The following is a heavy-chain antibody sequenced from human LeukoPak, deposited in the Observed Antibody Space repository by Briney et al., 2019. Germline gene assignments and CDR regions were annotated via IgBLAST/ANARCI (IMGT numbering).Heavy chain of an antibody. J-gene: IGHJ4*02. CDR2: ISYDGSNK. Sequence: GGSLRLSCAASGFTFSSYGRHWVRQAPGKGLEWVAVISYDGSNKYYADSVKGRFTISRDNSKNTLYLQMNSLRAEDTAVYYCASDIVATMFYWGQGTLVTVSS. CDR3: ASDIVATMFY. CDR1: GFTFSSYG. D-gene: IGHD5-12*01. V-gene: IGHV3-30*03.